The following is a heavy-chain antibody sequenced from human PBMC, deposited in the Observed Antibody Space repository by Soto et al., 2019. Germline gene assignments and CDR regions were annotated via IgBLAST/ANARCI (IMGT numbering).Heavy chain of an antibody. CDR1: GFTFSSYG. V-gene: IGHV3-30*18. D-gene: IGHD6-13*01. CDR3: AKSSSSWPYYFDS. J-gene: IGHJ4*02. CDR2: ISYDGSNK. Sequence: XGSLILSCAASGFTFSSYGMHWVRQAPGKGLEWVAVISYDGSNKYYADSVKGRFTISRDNSKNTLYLQMNSLRAEDTAVYYCAKSSSSWPYYFDSWGQGTLVTVSS.